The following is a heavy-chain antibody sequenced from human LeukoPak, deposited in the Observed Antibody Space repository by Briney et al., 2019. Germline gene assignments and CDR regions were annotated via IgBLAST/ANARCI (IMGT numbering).Heavy chain of an antibody. CDR1: GFTFSTYW. CDR3: ARDLGKIGGNSSPFDY. V-gene: IGHV3-7*01. Sequence: GGSLRLSCAASGFTFSTYWMSWVRQAPGKGLEWVANIKQDGSEKYFVDSVKGRFTISRDNAKNSLYLQMNSLRAEDTAVYYCARDLGKIGGNSSPFDYWGQGTLVTVSS. D-gene: IGHD4-23*01. J-gene: IGHJ4*02. CDR2: IKQDGSEK.